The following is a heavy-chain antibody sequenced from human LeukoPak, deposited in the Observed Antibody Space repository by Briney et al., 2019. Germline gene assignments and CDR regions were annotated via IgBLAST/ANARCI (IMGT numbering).Heavy chain of an antibody. CDR3: ARGNSGYDYAFDI. CDR1: GGSISSYH. V-gene: IGHV4-59*01. CDR2: IYSSGST. D-gene: IGHD5-12*01. J-gene: IGHJ3*02. Sequence: SETLSLTCTVSGGSISSYHWSWVPQPPGKGLQWIGFIYSSGSTNYNPSLKSRVTISLDTSKNQFSLKVSSVTSADTAVYYCARGNSGYDYAFDIWGQGTMVTVSS.